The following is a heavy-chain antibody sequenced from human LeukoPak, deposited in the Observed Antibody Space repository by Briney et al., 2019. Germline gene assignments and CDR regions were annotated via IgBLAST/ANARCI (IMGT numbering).Heavy chain of an antibody. V-gene: IGHV3-74*01. D-gene: IGHD3-22*01. CDR1: GLTFSSHW. J-gene: IGHJ4*02. Sequence: PGGSLRLSCAASGLTFSSHWMHWVRQAPGKGLVWVSRITNDGSSTTYADSAKGRFTISRDNAKNMLYLQVNSLRAEDTAVYYCASGRFQKYYYDSSGYYYLGYWGQGTLVTVSS. CDR3: ASGRFQKYYYDSSGYYYLGY. CDR2: ITNDGSST.